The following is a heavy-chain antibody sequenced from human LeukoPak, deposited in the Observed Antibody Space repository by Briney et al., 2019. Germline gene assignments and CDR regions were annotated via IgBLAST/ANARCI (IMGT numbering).Heavy chain of an antibody. CDR1: GFTFSSYA. D-gene: IGHD2-15*01. CDR3: ARVSRNCSGGSCYSRLLDY. V-gene: IGHV3-64*01. Sequence: PGGSPRLSCAASGFTFSSYAMHWVRQAPGKGLEYVSAISSNGGSTYYANSVKGRFTISRDNSKNTLYLQMGSLRAEDMAVYYCARVSRNCSGGSCYSRLLDYWGQGTLVTVSS. CDR2: ISSNGGST. J-gene: IGHJ4*02.